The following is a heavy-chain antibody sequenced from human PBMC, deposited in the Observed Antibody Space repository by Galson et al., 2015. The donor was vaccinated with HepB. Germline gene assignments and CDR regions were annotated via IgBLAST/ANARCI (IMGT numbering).Heavy chain of an antibody. CDR1: GYSFTSYW. V-gene: IGHV5-51*01. J-gene: IGHJ3*02. Sequence: QSGAEVKKPGESLKISCKGSGYSFTSYWIGWVRQMPGKGLEWMGIIYPGDSDTRYSPSFQGQVTISADKSISTAYLQWSSLKASDTAMYYCARRCTSCYAGHAFDIWGQGTMVTVSS. CDR2: IYPGDSDT. D-gene: IGHD2-2*01. CDR3: ARRCTSCYAGHAFDI.